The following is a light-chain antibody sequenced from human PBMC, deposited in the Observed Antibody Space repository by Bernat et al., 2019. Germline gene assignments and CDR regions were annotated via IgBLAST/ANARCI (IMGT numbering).Light chain of an antibody. CDR1: QSISSW. Sequence: DIQMTQSPSTLSASVGDRATITCRASQSISSWLAWDQQKPGKAPKLLIYKASTLESGVPSGFSGSGSGTEFTLTISSLQPDDFATYYCQQYNSYPYTFGQGTQLEIK. CDR2: KAS. J-gene: IGKJ2*01. CDR3: QQYNSYPYT. V-gene: IGKV1-5*03.